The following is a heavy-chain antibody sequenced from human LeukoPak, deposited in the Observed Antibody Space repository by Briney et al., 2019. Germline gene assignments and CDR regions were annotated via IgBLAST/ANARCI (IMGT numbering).Heavy chain of an antibody. CDR3: ARDPDSSYEWGPFDP. D-gene: IGHD1-26*01. Sequence: SQTLSLTCAISGDSVSSNSASWNWIRQSPSRGLEWLGRTYYRSKWNSDYAVSVKSRITINPDTSKNQFSLHLNSVTPEDTAVYYCARDPDSSYEWGPFDPWGQGTLVTVSS. CDR2: TYYRSKWNS. J-gene: IGHJ5*02. CDR1: GDSVSSNSAS. V-gene: IGHV6-1*01.